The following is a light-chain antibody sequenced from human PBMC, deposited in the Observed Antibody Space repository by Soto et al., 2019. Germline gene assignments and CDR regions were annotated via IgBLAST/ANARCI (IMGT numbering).Light chain of an antibody. CDR2: GIS. V-gene: IGKV3-15*01. J-gene: IGKJ5*01. CDR3: QQYTNWPIT. CDR1: QRVGSN. Sequence: ELVLTQSPVTLSVSPGERVTLSCRASQRVGSNYLAWYQQKPGQAPRLLIYGISARATGIQDRFSGSGSGTEFTLTISSLQSEDFAVYYCQQYTNWPITFGQGTRLEIK.